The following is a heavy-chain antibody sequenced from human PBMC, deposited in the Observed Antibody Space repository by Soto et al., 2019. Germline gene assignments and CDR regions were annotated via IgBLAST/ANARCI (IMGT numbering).Heavy chain of an antibody. CDR2: IRSKANSYAT. J-gene: IGHJ6*02. CDR3: TPTVTTIGMDV. D-gene: IGHD4-17*01. CDR1: GFTFSGSA. Sequence: EVQLVESGGGLVQPGGSLKLSCAASGFTFSGSAMHWVRQASGKGLEWVGRIRSKANSYATAYAASVKGRFTISRDDSKTTAYLQMNSLKTEDTAVYYCTPTVTTIGMDVWGQGNTVTVSS. V-gene: IGHV3-73*01.